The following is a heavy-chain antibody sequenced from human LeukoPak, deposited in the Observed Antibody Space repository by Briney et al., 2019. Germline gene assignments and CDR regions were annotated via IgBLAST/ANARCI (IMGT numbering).Heavy chain of an antibody. V-gene: IGHV3-7*02. Sequence: GGSLRLSCTASGFTFSSYWMSWVRQPPGKGLEWVANIEQDGSEKYYVDSVKGRFTISRDNAKNSLYLQMNSLRAEDTAVYYCAVAYYYGSGDAFDIWGQGTKVTVSS. D-gene: IGHD3-10*01. CDR3: AVAYYYGSGDAFDI. CDR2: IEQDGSEK. CDR1: GFTFSSYW. J-gene: IGHJ3*02.